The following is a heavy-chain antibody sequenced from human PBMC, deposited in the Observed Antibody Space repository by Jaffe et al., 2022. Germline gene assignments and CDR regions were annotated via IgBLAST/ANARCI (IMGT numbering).Heavy chain of an antibody. CDR3: AKDPFGHSSSWNDY. J-gene: IGHJ4*02. V-gene: IGHV3-23*01. Sequence: EVQLLESGGGLVQPGGSLRLSCSASGFTFSNYAMTWVRQAPGKGLEWVSTISGSGGSAYYADSVKGRFTISRDNSENTLHLQMNSLGGDDTAVYYCAKDPFGHSSSWNDYWGQGTLVTVSS. CDR2: ISGSGGSA. D-gene: IGHD6-13*01. CDR1: GFTFSNYA.